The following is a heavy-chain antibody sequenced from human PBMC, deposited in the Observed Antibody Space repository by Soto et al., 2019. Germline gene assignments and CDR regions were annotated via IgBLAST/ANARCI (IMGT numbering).Heavy chain of an antibody. J-gene: IGHJ4*02. CDR2: ISYDGSNK. CDR3: AREPELLWFGKLSYYFDY. D-gene: IGHD3-10*01. V-gene: IGHV3-30-3*01. CDR1: GFTFSDHY. Sequence: VQLVESGGGLVQPEGSLRLSCAASGFTFSDHYMDWVRQAPGKGLEWVALISYDGSNKNYADSVKGRFTISRDDSKNTLFLQMNSLKAEDTAVYFCAREPELLWFGKLSYYFDYWGQGTLVTVSS.